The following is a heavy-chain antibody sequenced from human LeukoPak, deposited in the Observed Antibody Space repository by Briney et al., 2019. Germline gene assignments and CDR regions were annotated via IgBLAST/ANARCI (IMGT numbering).Heavy chain of an antibody. CDR2: ISWNSGSI. Sequence: PGGSLRLSCAASGFTFDDYAMHWVRQAPGKGLEWVSGISWNSGSIGYADSVKGRFTISRDNAKNSLYLQMNSLRAEDTALYYCAKDTMATIGIDAFDIWGQGTMVTVSS. CDR1: GFTFDDYA. D-gene: IGHD5-24*01. V-gene: IGHV3-9*01. J-gene: IGHJ3*02. CDR3: AKDTMATIGIDAFDI.